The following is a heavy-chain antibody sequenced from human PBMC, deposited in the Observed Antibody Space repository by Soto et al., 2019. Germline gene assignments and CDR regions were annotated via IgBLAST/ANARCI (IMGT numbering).Heavy chain of an antibody. D-gene: IGHD2-21*02. CDR3: ARPVRAYVVVTAHDAFDI. Sequence: QVQLVQSGAEVKKPGASVKVSWKAYGYTFTTYDSNWVRQAPGQGLEWMGGIIPIFGTANYAQKFQGRVTITADKSTSTAYMELSSLRSEDTAVYYCARPVRAYVVVTAHDAFDIWGQGTMVTVSS. CDR2: IIPIFGTA. CDR1: GYTFTTYD. V-gene: IGHV1-69*06. J-gene: IGHJ3*02.